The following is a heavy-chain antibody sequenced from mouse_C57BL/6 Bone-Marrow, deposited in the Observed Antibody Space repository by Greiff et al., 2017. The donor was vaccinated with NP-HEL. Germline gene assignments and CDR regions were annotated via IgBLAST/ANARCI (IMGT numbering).Heavy chain of an antibody. J-gene: IGHJ3*01. CDR1: GYAFSSSW. V-gene: IGHV1-82*01. D-gene: IGHD2-4*01. CDR2: IYPGDGDT. Sequence: QVQLKQSGPELVKPGASVKISCKASGYAFSSSWMNWVKQRPGKGLEWIGRIYPGDGDTNYNGKFKGKATLTADKSSSTAYMQLSSLTSEDSAVYFCARSDYDGAFAYWGQGTLVTVSA. CDR3: ARSDYDGAFAY.